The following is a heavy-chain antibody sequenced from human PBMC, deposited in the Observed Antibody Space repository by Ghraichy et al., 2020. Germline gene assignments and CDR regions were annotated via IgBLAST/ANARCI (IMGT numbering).Heavy chain of an antibody. V-gene: IGHV4-59*01. Sequence: ESLNISCTVSGGSISSYNWSWIRQPPGKGLEWVGSVYYSGGTNYNPSLKSRVTISVDTSKNQFSLKMGSVTAADTAVYYCARVKYGRDYNSGMDDWGQGTTVTVSS. D-gene: IGHD2-8*01. CDR2: VYYSGGT. J-gene: IGHJ6*02. CDR3: ARVKYGRDYNSGMDD. CDR1: GGSISSYN.